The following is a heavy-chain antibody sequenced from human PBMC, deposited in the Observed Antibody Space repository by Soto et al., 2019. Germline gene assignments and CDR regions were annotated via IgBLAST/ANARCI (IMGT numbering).Heavy chain of an antibody. J-gene: IGHJ3*02. CDR1: GFTFSSYA. Sequence: GGSLRLSCAASGFTFSSYAMSWVRQAPGKGLEWVSAISGSGGSTYYADSVKGRFTISRDNSKNTLYLQMNSLRAEDTAVYYCAKHRYYDFWSGPDDAFDIWGQGTMVIVSS. V-gene: IGHV3-23*01. CDR3: AKHRYYDFWSGPDDAFDI. D-gene: IGHD3-3*01. CDR2: ISGSGGST.